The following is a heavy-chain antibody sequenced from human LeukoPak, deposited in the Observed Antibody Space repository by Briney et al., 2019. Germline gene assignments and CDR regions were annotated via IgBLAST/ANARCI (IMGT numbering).Heavy chain of an antibody. V-gene: IGHV4-39*01. CDR2: IYYSGST. CDR1: GGSISSNSYY. Sequence: SETLSLTCTVSGGSISSNSYYWGWIRQPPGKGLEWIGSIYYSGSTYYNPSLKSRVTISVDTSKNQFSLKLSSVTAADTAVYYCARLGRGYSYGLYNWIAPWGQGTLVTVSS. D-gene: IGHD5-18*01. CDR3: ARLGRGYSYGLYNWIAP. J-gene: IGHJ5*02.